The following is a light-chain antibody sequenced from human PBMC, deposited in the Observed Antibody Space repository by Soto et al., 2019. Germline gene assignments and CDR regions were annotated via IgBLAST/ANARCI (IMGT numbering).Light chain of an antibody. J-gene: IGKJ2*01. Sequence: EIVLTQSPGTLSLSPGERATLSCRASQSVSSSYLAWYQQKPGQAPRLLIYGASSRATGIPDRFSGSGSGTEFTLTIRRLEPEHFAVYYCQQYGSSPRYTFGQGSRLETK. CDR2: GAS. CDR3: QQYGSSPRYT. CDR1: QSVSSSY. V-gene: IGKV3-20*01.